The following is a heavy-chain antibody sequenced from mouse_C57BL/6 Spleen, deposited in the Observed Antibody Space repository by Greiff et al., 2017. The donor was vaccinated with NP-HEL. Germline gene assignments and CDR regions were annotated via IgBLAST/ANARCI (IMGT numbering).Heavy chain of an antibody. CDR1: GYTFTSYG. CDR3: ARGAYGNPSMDY. CDR2: IYPRSGNT. J-gene: IGHJ4*01. V-gene: IGHV1-81*01. Sequence: VQLQQSGAELARPGASVKLSCKASGYTFTSYGISWVKQRTGQGLEWIGEIYPRSGNTYYNEKFKGKATLTADKSSSTAYMELRSLTSEDSAVYFCARGAYGNPSMDYWGQGTSVTVSS. D-gene: IGHD2-1*01.